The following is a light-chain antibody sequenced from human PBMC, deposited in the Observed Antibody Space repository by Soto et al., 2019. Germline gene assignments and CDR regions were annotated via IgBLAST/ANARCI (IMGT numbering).Light chain of an antibody. Sequence: EIVLTQSPGTLSLSPGERATLSCRASQSVSSGYLAWYQQKPGQAPRLLIYGASSRATGIPDRFSGSGSGTDLTLTISRLETEDFAVYYCQQYGSSPQTFGQGTKV. V-gene: IGKV3-20*01. J-gene: IGKJ1*01. CDR2: GAS. CDR3: QQYGSSPQT. CDR1: QSVSSGY.